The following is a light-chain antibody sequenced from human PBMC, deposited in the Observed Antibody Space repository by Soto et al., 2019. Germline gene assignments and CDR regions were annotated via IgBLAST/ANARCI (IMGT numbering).Light chain of an antibody. CDR2: GAS. CDR3: WHGHDWPPWP. V-gene: IGKV3-15*01. J-gene: IGKJ1*01. CDR1: QSVSSS. Sequence: EVVLTQSPDTLSVSPGERATLSCRASQSVSSSLAWYQQKPCQAPRLLIYGASTRATGVPASFSGSGSETEFTPTISSMQSQDVAVYYCWHGHDWPPWPVGQGPRVESK.